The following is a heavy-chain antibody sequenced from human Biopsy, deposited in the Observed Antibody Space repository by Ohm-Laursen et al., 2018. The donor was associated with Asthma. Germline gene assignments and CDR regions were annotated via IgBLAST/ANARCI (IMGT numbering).Heavy chain of an antibody. J-gene: IGHJ4*02. D-gene: IGHD2-2*01. Sequence: SSVKVSCKSLGGTFNTYVIGWVRQAPGQGLEWMGGINSVFGTTTYPQKFQDRATITADDSTGTVFKELSSLRSEDTAVYYCARKAGSCISRTCYSLDFWGQGTLVTVSS. CDR3: ARKAGSCISRTCYSLDF. CDR1: GGTFNTYV. V-gene: IGHV1-69*01. CDR2: INSVFGTT.